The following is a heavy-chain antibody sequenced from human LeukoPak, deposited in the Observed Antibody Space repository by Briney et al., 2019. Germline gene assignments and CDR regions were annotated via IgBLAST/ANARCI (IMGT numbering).Heavy chain of an antibody. J-gene: IGHJ4*02. Sequence: GGSLRLSCAASAFSFSGYGIHWVRHAPGKGLEWVAVIWHDGSAEFYADSVRGRFSISRDDSKNMVYPQMNYLRAEDTALYYCARDSRGGWTGYFDNWGQGTLVTVSS. D-gene: IGHD6-19*01. V-gene: IGHV3-33*01. CDR3: ARDSRGGWTGYFDN. CDR2: IWHDGSAE. CDR1: AFSFSGYG.